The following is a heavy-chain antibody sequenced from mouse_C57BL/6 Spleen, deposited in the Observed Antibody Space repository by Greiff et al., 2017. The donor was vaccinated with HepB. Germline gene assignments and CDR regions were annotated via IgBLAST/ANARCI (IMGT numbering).Heavy chain of an antibody. CDR1: GYAFSSSW. Sequence: QVQLKESGPELVKPGASVKISCKASGYAFSSSWMNWVKQRPGKGLEWIGRIYPGDGDTNYNGKFKGQATLTADKSSSTAYMQLSSLTSEASAVYFCARRGLRSYYYAMDYWGQGTSVTVSS. J-gene: IGHJ4*01. CDR3: ARRGLRSYYYAMDY. CDR2: IYPGDGDT. D-gene: IGHD1-1*01. V-gene: IGHV1-82*01.